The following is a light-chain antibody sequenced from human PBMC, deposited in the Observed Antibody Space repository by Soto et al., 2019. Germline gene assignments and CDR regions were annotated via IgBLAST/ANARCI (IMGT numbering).Light chain of an antibody. CDR1: QDSSTS. CDR3: QLLRTNPSI. CDR2: PAS. J-gene: IGKJ2*01. V-gene: IGKV1-9*01. Sequence: DIQLTQSPSFLSASVGDRVTVSCRASQDSSTSLAWFQQKAGKVPQLLVYPASALQDGVPSRFSGRGSETYFPLRLCLLRSDDFATLYCQLLRTNPSIFGQGTK.